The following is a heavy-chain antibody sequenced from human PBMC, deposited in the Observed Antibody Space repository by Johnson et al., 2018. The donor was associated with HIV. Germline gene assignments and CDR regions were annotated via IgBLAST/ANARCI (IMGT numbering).Heavy chain of an antibody. Sequence: VQLVESGGGVVQPGRSLRLSCAASGFTVTTKYMSWVRQAPGKGLEWVSVIYSGGSTYYADSVKSRSTISRDNSKNTLYLQMNSLRAEDTAVFYCARTSEWATYQDAFDIWGQGTMVTVSS. J-gene: IGHJ3*02. CDR2: IYSGGST. CDR3: ARTSEWATYQDAFDI. V-gene: IGHV3-66*01. CDR1: GFTVTTKY. D-gene: IGHD1-26*01.